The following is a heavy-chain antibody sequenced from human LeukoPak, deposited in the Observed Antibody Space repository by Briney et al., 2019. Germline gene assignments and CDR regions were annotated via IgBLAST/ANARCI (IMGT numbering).Heavy chain of an antibody. J-gene: IGHJ2*01. CDR1: GFTFSSYA. CDR3: AKNNDYGGSYWYFDL. CDR2: ISGSGGST. Sequence: GGSLRLSCAAFGFTFSSYAMSWVRQAPGKGLEWVSAISGSGGSTYYADSVKGRFTISRDSSKNTLYLQMSSLRDEDTAVYYCAKNNDYGGSYWYFDLWGRGTLVTVSS. D-gene: IGHD4-23*01. V-gene: IGHV3-23*01.